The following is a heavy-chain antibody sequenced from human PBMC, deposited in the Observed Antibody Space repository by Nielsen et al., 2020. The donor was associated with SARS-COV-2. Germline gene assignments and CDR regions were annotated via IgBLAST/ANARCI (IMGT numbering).Heavy chain of an antibody. CDR3: ARETAGGDWEFDY. CDR2: IHYSGST. CDR1: GCSISSYY. D-gene: IGHD2-21*02. Sequence: GSRRLSCTVSGCSISSYYLSWIRQPPGKGLEWIGYIHYSGSTNYNRSLKSGVIMSVHTSKNQFSLKLSSVTAADSDVSYCARETAGGDWEFDYWGQGTLVTVSS. J-gene: IGHJ4*02. V-gene: IGHV4-59*01.